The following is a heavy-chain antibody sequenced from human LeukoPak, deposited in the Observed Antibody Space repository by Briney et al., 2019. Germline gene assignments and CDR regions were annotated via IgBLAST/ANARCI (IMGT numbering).Heavy chain of an antibody. J-gene: IGHJ6*03. CDR1: GFTFSSYS. Sequence: GGSLRLSCAASGFTFSSYSMNWVRQAPGKGLEWVSSISSSSSSYIYYADSVKGRFTISRDNAKNSLYLQMNSLRAEDTAVYYCARVFPDIVATIYYYYYMDVWGKGTTVTVSS. CDR3: ARVFPDIVATIYYYYYMDV. D-gene: IGHD5-12*01. CDR2: ISSSSSSYI. V-gene: IGHV3-21*01.